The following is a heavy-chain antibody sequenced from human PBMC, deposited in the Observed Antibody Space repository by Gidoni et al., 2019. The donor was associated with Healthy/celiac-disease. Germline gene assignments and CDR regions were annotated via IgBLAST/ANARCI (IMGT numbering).Heavy chain of an antibody. Sequence: QVQLVESGGGLVKPGGYLRLSCAASGFTFSDYSLSWSRQAPGKGLWWVSDISSSGSTIYDADSVKCRFTISRDNAKTSLYLQMTSLRAEDTAVYYCAIEAVSYDYWGQGTLVTVSS. J-gene: IGHJ4*02. CDR3: AIEAVSYDY. V-gene: IGHV3-11*01. CDR1: GFTFSDYS. CDR2: ISSSGSTI. D-gene: IGHD3-16*01.